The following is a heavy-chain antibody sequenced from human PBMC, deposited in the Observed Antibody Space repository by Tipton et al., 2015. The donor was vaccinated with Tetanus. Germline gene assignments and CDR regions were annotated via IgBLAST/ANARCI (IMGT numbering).Heavy chain of an antibody. CDR1: GFVFTNYA. Sequence: GSLRLSCAASGFVFTNYAMSWIRQAPGKGLKWVSSISGGGIRTYYADSVKGRFTISRDNSKNTLYLQMNSLRAEDTAVYYCAKSNGITGTTFYYGMDVWGQGTTVTVSS. V-gene: IGHV3-23*01. CDR3: AKSNGITGTTFYYGMDV. CDR2: ISGGGIRT. D-gene: IGHD1-20*01. J-gene: IGHJ6*02.